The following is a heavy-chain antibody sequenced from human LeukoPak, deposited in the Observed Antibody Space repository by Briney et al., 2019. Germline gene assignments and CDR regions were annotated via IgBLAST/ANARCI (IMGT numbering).Heavy chain of an antibody. J-gene: IGHJ5*02. CDR1: GYTFTSYY. V-gene: IGHV1-46*01. CDR3: ARGEYYDSSGYGALNWFDP. Sequence: ASVKVSCKASGYTFTSYYMYWVRQAPGQGLEWMGIINPSGGSTSYAQKFQGRVTMTRDTSTSTVYMELSSLRSEDTAVYYCARGEYYDSSGYGALNWFDPWGQGTLVTVSS. D-gene: IGHD3-22*01. CDR2: INPSGGST.